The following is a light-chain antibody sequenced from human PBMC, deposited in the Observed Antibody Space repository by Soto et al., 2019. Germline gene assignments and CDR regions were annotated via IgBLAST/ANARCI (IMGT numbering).Light chain of an antibody. CDR2: LNSDGSH. CDR3: QTWGTGGV. J-gene: IGLJ2*01. CDR1: SGHSNYA. V-gene: IGLV4-69*01. Sequence: QPVLTQSPSASASLGASVKLTCTLSSGHSNYAIAWHQQQPEKGPRYLMKLNSDGSHSKGDGIPDRFSGSSSGAERYLTISSLQPEDEADYYCQTWGTGGVFGGGTKLTVL.